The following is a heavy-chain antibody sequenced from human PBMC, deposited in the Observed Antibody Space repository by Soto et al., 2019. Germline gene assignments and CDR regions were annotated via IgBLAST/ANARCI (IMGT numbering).Heavy chain of an antibody. Sequence: SETLSLTCAVSGDSISSGGYSWSWIRQPPGKGLEWIGYIYQSGSAFYNPSLKSRATISVDTSKNHFSLKLSSLTAADTAVYYCARGDSTVTSASQQFDYWGPGTLVTVSS. CDR1: GDSISSGGYS. V-gene: IGHV4-30-2*01. J-gene: IGHJ4*02. D-gene: IGHD4-17*01. CDR2: IYQSGSA. CDR3: ARGDSTVTSASQQFDY.